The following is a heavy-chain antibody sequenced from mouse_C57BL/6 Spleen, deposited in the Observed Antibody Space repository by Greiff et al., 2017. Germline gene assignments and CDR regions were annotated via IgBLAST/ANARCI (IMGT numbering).Heavy chain of an antibody. J-gene: IGHJ1*03. D-gene: IGHD2-10*01. CDR2: INPYNGGT. CDR1: GYTFTDYY. V-gene: IGHV1-19*01. CDR3: ARSPYSNWYFDV. Sequence: VHVKQSGPVLVKPGASVKMSCKASGYTFTDYYMNWVKQSHGKSLEWIGVINPYNGGTSYNQKFKGKATLTVDKSSSTAYMELNSLTSEDSAVYYCARSPYSNWYFDVWGTGTTVTVSS.